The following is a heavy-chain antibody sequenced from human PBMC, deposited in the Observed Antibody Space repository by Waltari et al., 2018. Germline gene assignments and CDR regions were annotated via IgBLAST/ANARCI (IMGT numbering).Heavy chain of an antibody. CDR2: ISYDGSNK. J-gene: IGHJ3*02. CDR3: ARVQSSGWYHAFDI. CDR1: GFTFSSYA. V-gene: IGHV3-30-3*01. Sequence: QVQLVESGGGVVQPGRSLRLSCAASGFTFSSYAMHWVRQAPGKGQGWVAVISYDGSNKYYADSVKVRFTISRDNSKNTLYLQMNSLRAEDTAVYYCARVQSSGWYHAFDIWGQGTMVTVSS. D-gene: IGHD6-19*01.